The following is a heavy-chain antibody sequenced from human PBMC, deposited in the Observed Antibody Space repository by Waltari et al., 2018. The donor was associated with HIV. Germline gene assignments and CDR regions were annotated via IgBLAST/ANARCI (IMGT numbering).Heavy chain of an antibody. CDR3: ARDLISGIMPRSYYYGLDV. Sequence: GQMVEYGGGVVQPRSPLRLSCADYVLPSGSNALHWVSPAPGKGLEWVALISHEGSNTYYADSVKGRFVISRDNSKNTLDLQMNSLTIEDTAVYYCARDLISGIMPRSYYYGLDVWGQGTTVTVSS. J-gene: IGHJ6*02. D-gene: IGHD2-2*01. V-gene: IGHV3-30*09. CDR1: VLPSGSNA. CDR2: ISHEGSNT.